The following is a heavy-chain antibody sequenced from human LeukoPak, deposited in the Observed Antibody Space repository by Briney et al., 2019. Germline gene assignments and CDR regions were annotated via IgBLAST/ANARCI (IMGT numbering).Heavy chain of an antibody. D-gene: IGHD6-13*01. V-gene: IGHV3-23*01. CDR3: AKGSEQQLVFSYFDY. J-gene: IGHJ4*02. Sequence: GGSLRLSCAASGFTFSSYAMSWVRQAPGKGLEWVSAISGGGGSTYYGDSVKGRFTIPRDNSKNTLYLQVNSLRAEDTAVYYCAKGSEQQLVFSYFDYWGQGTLVTVSS. CDR1: GFTFSSYA. CDR2: ISGGGGST.